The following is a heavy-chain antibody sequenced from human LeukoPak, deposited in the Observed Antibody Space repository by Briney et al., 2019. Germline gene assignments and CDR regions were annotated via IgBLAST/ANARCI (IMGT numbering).Heavy chain of an antibody. CDR1: GFTFSSYG. CDR3: AKAKRCTNGVCYTFDY. Sequence: GGSLRLSXAASGFTFSSYGMHWVRQAPGKGLEWVAFIRYDGSNKYYADSVKGRFTISRDNSKNTLYLRMNSLRAEDTAVYYCAKAKRCTNGVCYTFDYWGQGTLVTVSS. D-gene: IGHD2-8*01. CDR2: IRYDGSNK. J-gene: IGHJ4*02. V-gene: IGHV3-30*02.